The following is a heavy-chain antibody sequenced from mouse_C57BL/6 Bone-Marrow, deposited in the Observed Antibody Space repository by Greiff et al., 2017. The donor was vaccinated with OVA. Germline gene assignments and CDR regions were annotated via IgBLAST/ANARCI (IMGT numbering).Heavy chain of an antibody. J-gene: IGHJ2*01. V-gene: IGHV1-55*01. CDR1: GYTFTSYW. Sequence: QVQLQQPGAELVKPGASVKMSCKASGYTFTSYWITWVKQRPGQGLEWIGDIYPGSGSTNYNEKFKSKAILTADKSSSTAYMELRSLTSEDSAVYYCTRSALYYFDYWGQGTTLTVSS. CDR3: TRSALYYFDY. CDR2: IYPGSGST.